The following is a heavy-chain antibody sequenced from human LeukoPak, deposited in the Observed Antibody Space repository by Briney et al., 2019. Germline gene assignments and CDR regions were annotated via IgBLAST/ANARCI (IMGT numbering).Heavy chain of an antibody. Sequence: GGSLRLSCAASGFTFSDYHMDWVRQAPGKGREWVGRARNKVNSYTTEYAASVKVRVTISRADLKNSLYLQMNSMKAEDTGVYYCVGQSSGPKGSFDYWGQGTLVTVSS. V-gene: IGHV3-72*01. CDR2: ARNKVNSYTT. CDR1: GFTFSDYH. D-gene: IGHD3-22*01. J-gene: IGHJ4*02. CDR3: VGQSSGPKGSFDY.